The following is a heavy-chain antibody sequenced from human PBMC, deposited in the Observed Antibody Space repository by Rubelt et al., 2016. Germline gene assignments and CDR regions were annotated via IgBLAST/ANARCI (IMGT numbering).Heavy chain of an antibody. J-gene: IGHJ4*02. V-gene: IGHV4-34*01. Sequence: QVQLQQWGAGLLKPSETLSLTCAVYGGSFSGYYWSWIRQPPGKGLEWIGEINHSGSTNYNPSLKSRVTISVDTSKNQFSLKLSSVTAADTAVYDCARGRVVPAASLDYWGQGTLVTVSS. CDR3: ARGRVVPAASLDY. D-gene: IGHD2-2*01. CDR2: INHSGST. CDR1: GGSFSGYY.